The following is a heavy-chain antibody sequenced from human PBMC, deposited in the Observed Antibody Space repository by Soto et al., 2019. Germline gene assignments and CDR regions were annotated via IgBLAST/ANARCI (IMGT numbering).Heavy chain of an antibody. CDR2: IYYSGST. J-gene: IGHJ1*01. CDR1: GGSISSYY. V-gene: IGHV4-59*08. Sequence: SETLSLTCTVSGGSISSYYWSWIRQPPGKGLEWIGYIYYSGSTNYNPSLKSRVTISVDTSKNQFSLKLSSVTAADTAVYYCARTYGSGSYRYFQHWGQGTLVTVS. CDR3: ARTYGSGSYRYFQH. D-gene: IGHD3-10*01.